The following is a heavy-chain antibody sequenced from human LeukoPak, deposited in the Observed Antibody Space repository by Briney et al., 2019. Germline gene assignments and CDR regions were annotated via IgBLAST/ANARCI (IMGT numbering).Heavy chain of an antibody. D-gene: IGHD6-6*01. J-gene: IGHJ6*03. CDR2: ISSSSSYI. CDR1: GFTFSSYS. Sequence: GGSLRLSCAASGFTFSSYSMNWVRQAPGKGLEWVSSISSSSSYIYYADSVKGRFTISRDNAKNSLYLQMNSLRSEDTAVYYCARDEREIAARGGDYYYYYYMDVWGKGTTVTVSS. V-gene: IGHV3-21*04. CDR3: ARDEREIAARGGDYYYYYYMDV.